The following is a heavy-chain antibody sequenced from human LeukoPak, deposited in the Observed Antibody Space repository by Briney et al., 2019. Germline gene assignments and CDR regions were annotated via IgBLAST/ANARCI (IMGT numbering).Heavy chain of an antibody. CDR1: GGSFSGYY. Sequence: SETLSLTCAVYGGSFSGYYWSWIRQPPGKGLEWIGEINHSGSTNYNPSLKSRVTISVDTSKNQFSLKLSSVTAADTAVYYRARRIAVAGTWFLGYYYYYMDVWGKGTTVTISS. D-gene: IGHD6-19*01. CDR2: INHSGST. J-gene: IGHJ6*03. V-gene: IGHV4-34*01. CDR3: ARRIAVAGTWFLGYYYYYMDV.